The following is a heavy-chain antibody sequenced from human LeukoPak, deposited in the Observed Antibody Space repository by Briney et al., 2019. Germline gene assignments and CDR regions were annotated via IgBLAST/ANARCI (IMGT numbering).Heavy chain of an antibody. Sequence: GGSLRLSCAASGITLGGYWMSWVRQAPGKGLEWVANIKPDGSEENYVDSVKGRFTISRDNAKNSLSLQMNSLRADDTAVYYCVRDRGRASTDYWGQGTLVTVSS. J-gene: IGHJ4*02. V-gene: IGHV3-7*01. CDR3: VRDRGRASTDY. CDR2: IKPDGSEE. D-gene: IGHD1-26*01. CDR1: GITLGGYW.